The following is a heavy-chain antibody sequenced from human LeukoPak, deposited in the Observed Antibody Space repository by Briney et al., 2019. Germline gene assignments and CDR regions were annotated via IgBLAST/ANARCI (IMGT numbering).Heavy chain of an antibody. Sequence: SETLSLTCTVSGGSISSFSWNWIRQPAEKGLEWIGRMYTSGSTNYNPSLKSRATMSVDTSKNQFSLKVNSATAADTAVYYCAREVSLISSIGDWFDPWGQGILVTVSS. CDR2: MYTSGST. J-gene: IGHJ5*02. CDR3: AREVSLISSIGDWFDP. V-gene: IGHV4-4*07. CDR1: GGSISSFS. D-gene: IGHD6-6*01.